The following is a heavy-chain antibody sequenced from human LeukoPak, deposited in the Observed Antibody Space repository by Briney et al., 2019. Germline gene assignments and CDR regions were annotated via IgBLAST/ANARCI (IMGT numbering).Heavy chain of an antibody. CDR2: INPGNGDT. D-gene: IGHD2-15*01. V-gene: IGHV1-46*03. CDR3: AFSVVAAVSDNYGMDV. CDR1: EYTFTNYL. J-gene: IGHJ6*02. Sequence: ASVKVSWKAFEYTFTNYLIHWVRQAPGQGLEWLGVINPGNGDTSYAQKFQGSVSMTRDTSTTTVYMELSSLRSEDTAVYYCAFSVVAAVSDNYGMDVWGQGTTVTVSS.